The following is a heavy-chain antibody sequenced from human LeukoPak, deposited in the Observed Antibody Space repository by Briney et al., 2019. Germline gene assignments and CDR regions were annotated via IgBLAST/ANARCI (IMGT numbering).Heavy chain of an antibody. D-gene: IGHD1-7*01. CDR1: GGSISSGSYY. J-gene: IGHJ5*02. Sequence: NPSETLSLTCTVSGGSISSGSYYWSWIRQPAGKGLEWIGRIYTSGSTNYNPSLKSRVTISVDTSKNQFSLKLSSVTAADTAVYYCARDQGDWNYEFNWFDPWGQGTLVTVSS. CDR3: ARDQGDWNYEFNWFDP. CDR2: IYTSGST. V-gene: IGHV4-61*02.